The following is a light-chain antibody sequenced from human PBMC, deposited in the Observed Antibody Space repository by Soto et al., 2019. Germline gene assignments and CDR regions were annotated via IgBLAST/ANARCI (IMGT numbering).Light chain of an antibody. Sequence: EIVMTQSPATLSVSPGERATLSCRASQSVSSNLAWYQQKPGQAPRLLIYGASTRATGIPARFSGSGSGTEFTLTISSLQSEDFAVYYCQQYNTWPFTVGPGPKVDIK. CDR1: QSVSSN. V-gene: IGKV3-15*01. J-gene: IGKJ3*01. CDR3: QQYNTWPFT. CDR2: GAS.